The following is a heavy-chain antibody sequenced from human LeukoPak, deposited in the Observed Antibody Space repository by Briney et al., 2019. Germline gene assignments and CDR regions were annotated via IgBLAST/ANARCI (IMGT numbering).Heavy chain of an antibody. V-gene: IGHV3-23*01. Sequence: GGSLRLSCAASGFTFSSYAMSWVRQAPGKGLEWVSAISGSGGSTYYADPVKGRFTISRDNSKNTLYLQMNSLRAEDTAVYYCAKGEAVAGTHYFDYWGQGTLVTVSS. CDR3: AKGEAVAGTHYFDY. CDR2: ISGSGGST. J-gene: IGHJ4*02. D-gene: IGHD6-19*01. CDR1: GFTFSSYA.